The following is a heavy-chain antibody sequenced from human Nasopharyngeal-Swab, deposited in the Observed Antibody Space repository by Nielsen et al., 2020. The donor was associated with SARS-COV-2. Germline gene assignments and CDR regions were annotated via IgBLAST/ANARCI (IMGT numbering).Heavy chain of an antibody. J-gene: IGHJ4*02. D-gene: IGHD2-2*02. CDR3: ARDAIVVVPAAIQY. CDR2: ISSSSSTI. V-gene: IGHV3-48*02. Sequence: WIRQPPGKGLEWVSYISSSSSTIYYADSVKGRFTISRDNAKNSLYLQMNSLRDEDTAVYYCARDAIVVVPAAIQYWGQGTLVTVSS.